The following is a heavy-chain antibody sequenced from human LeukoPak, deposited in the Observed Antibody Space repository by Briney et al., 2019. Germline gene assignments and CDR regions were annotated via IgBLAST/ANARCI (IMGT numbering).Heavy chain of an antibody. Sequence: PGGSLRLSCAASGFTFSSYGMHWVRQAPGKGLEWVAVISYDGSNKYYADSVKGRFTISRDNSKNTLYLQMNSLRAEDTAVYYCAKGWTQLWLLDYWGQGTLVTVSS. CDR3: AKGWTQLWLLDY. D-gene: IGHD5-18*01. CDR1: GFTFSSYG. CDR2: ISYDGSNK. V-gene: IGHV3-30*18. J-gene: IGHJ4*02.